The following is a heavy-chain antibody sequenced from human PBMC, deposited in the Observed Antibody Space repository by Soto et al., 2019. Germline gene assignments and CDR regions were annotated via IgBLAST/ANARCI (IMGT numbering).Heavy chain of an antibody. CDR1: GFTFSSYW. V-gene: IGHV3-7*01. Sequence: EVQLVESGGGLVQPGGSLRLSCVASGFTFSSYWMSWVRQAPGKGLEWVANIKEDGSQKNYVDSVKGRFTISRDNAKNSLYLQMSSLRAEDTAVYYCARMGADHWGQGTLVTVSS. CDR2: IKEDGSQK. J-gene: IGHJ4*02. CDR3: ARMGADH. D-gene: IGHD3-16*01.